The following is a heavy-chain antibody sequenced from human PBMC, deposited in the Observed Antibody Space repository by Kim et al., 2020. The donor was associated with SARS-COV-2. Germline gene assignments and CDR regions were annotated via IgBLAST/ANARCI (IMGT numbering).Heavy chain of an antibody. CDR3: ARDWWVTTETPSYYYGMDV. V-gene: IGHV3-30*04. D-gene: IGHD4-17*01. CDR2: ISYDGSNK. CDR1: GFTFSSYA. Sequence: GGSLRLSCAASGFTFSSYAMHWVRQAPGKGLEWVAVISYDGSNKYYADSVKGRFTISRDNSKNTLYLQMNSLRAEDTAVYYCARDWWVTTETPSYYYGMDVWGQGTTVTVSS. J-gene: IGHJ6*02.